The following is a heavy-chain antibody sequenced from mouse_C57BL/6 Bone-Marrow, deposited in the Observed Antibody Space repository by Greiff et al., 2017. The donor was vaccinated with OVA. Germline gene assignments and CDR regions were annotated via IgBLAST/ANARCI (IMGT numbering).Heavy chain of an antibody. CDR3: ARGGGLRRGYYYAMDY. Sequence: QVHVKQSGAELVRPGTSVKVSCKASGYAFTNYLIEWVKQRPGQGLEWIGVINPGSGGTNYNEKFKGKATLTADKSSSTAYMQLSSLTSEDSAVYFCARGGGLRRGYYYAMDYWGQGTSVTVSS. J-gene: IGHJ4*01. V-gene: IGHV1-54*01. D-gene: IGHD2-4*01. CDR1: GYAFTNYL. CDR2: INPGSGGT.